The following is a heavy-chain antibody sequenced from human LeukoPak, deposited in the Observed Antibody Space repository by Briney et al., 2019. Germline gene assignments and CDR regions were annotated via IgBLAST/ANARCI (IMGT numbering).Heavy chain of an antibody. CDR3: AREGTMVRGVTPDY. V-gene: IGHV1-69*13. Sequence: GASVKVSCKASGGTFSSYAISWVRQAPGQGLEWMGGIIPIFGTANYAQKFQGRVTITADESTSTAYMELSSLRSEDTAVYYCAREGTMVRGVTPDYWGQGTLVTVSS. D-gene: IGHD3-10*01. J-gene: IGHJ4*02. CDR1: GGTFSSYA. CDR2: IIPIFGTA.